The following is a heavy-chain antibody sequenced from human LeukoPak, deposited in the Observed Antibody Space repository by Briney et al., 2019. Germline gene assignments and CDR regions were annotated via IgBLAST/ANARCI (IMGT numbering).Heavy chain of an antibody. V-gene: IGHV4-34*01. Sequence: SETLSLTCAVYGGSFSGYYWSWIRQPPGKGLEWIGEINHSGSTNYNPSLKSRVTISVDTSKNQFSLKLSSVTAADTAVYYCARVNANDYGDQAILNWGQGTLVTVYS. D-gene: IGHD4-17*01. CDR2: INHSGST. CDR1: GGSFSGYY. CDR3: ARVNANDYGDQAILN. J-gene: IGHJ4*02.